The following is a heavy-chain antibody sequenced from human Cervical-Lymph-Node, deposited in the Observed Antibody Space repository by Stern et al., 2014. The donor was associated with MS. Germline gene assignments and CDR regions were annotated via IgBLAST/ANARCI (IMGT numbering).Heavy chain of an antibody. V-gene: IGHV4-31*03. Sequence: QVQLQQWGAGLLKPSETLSLTCTVSGASISSGGYYWTWIRHHPGKGLEWIGYIYYSGSTYYNPSLKSRLTMSLDTSKNQFSLKLSSVTAADTAMYFCARETFGSGSYFKTPYYFDSWGQGTLVTVSS. CDR1: GASISSGGYY. J-gene: IGHJ4*02. CDR2: IYYSGST. CDR3: ARETFGSGSYFKTPYYFDS. D-gene: IGHD3-10*01.